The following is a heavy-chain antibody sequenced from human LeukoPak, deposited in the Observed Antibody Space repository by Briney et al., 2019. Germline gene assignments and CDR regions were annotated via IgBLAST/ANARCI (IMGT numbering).Heavy chain of an antibody. CDR1: GFTFSSYA. D-gene: IGHD3-22*01. J-gene: IGHJ4*02. CDR2: IKSKRDGGTT. Sequence: PGGSLRLSCAASGFTFSSYAMSWVRQAPGKGLEWVGRIKSKRDGGTTDYAAPVNGRFTISRDDSKNTLYLQMNSLKTEDTAVYYCTTEYYYDSSGLFDYRGQGTLVTVSS. CDR3: TTEYYYDSSGLFDY. V-gene: IGHV3-15*01.